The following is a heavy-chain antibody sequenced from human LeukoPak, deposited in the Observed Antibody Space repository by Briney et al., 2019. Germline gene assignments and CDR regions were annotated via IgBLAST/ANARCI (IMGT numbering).Heavy chain of an antibody. CDR1: GFTFSSYW. J-gene: IGHJ5*02. V-gene: IGHV3-74*01. CDR2: INSDGSST. Sequence: GGSLRLSCAASGFTFSSYWMHWVRQAPGKGLVWVSRINSDGSSTSYADSVKGRFTISRDNSKNTLYLQMNSLRAEDTAVYYCARGIVVVPAAIRWFDPWGQGTLVTVSS. D-gene: IGHD2-2*02. CDR3: ARGIVVVPAAIRWFDP.